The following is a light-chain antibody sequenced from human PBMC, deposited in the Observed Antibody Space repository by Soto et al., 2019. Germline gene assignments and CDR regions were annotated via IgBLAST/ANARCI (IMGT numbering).Light chain of an antibody. Sequence: EIVLTQSPGTLSLSPGERATLSCRASQSISSTYLAWYRQKPGQAPRLLIYAASSRATRIPDRFSGSGSGTDFTLTISRLEPEDFAVYYCQQYYASSWTFGQGTRVEIK. V-gene: IGKV3-20*01. CDR2: AAS. CDR3: QQYYASSWT. CDR1: QSISSTY. J-gene: IGKJ1*01.